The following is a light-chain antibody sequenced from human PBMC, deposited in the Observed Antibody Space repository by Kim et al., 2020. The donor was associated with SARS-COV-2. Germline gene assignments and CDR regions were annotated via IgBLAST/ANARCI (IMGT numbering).Light chain of an antibody. V-gene: IGKV1-39*01. CDR2: AAT. Sequence: SASVGDIVTITCRASQTISNYLNWFQQKPGNAPKLLIYAATSLQSSVPSRFSGSGSGPDFTLTISSLQPEDFATYCCKQSYSTPYTFGQGTKLEI. CDR3: KQSYSTPYT. J-gene: IGKJ2*01. CDR1: QTISNY.